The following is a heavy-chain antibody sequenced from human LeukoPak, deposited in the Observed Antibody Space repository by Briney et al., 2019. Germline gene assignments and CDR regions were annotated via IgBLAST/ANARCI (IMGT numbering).Heavy chain of an antibody. Sequence: SETLSLTCAVSGGSISSSSFHWGWIRQPPGKGLEWIGNTYYSGSTYYNPSLKCRGTISVATSKNQFSLKLSSVTAADTAVYYCARRFYGSSSFDYWGQGTLVTVSS. D-gene: IGHD3-10*01. CDR2: TYYSGST. CDR1: GGSISSSSFH. CDR3: ARRFYGSSSFDY. V-gene: IGHV4-39*01. J-gene: IGHJ4*02.